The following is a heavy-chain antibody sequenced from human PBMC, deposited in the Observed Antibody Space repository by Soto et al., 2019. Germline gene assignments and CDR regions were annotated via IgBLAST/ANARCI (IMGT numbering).Heavy chain of an antibody. CDR3: ARALGVTMVRGVKEYYYYMDV. Sequence: ASVKVSCKASGYTFTSYYMHWVRQAPGQGLEWMGIINPSGGSTSYPQKFQDRVTMTRDTSTSTVYMELSSLRSEDTAVYYCARALGVTMVRGVKEYYYYMDVWGKGTTVTVSS. CDR2: INPSGGST. D-gene: IGHD3-10*01. V-gene: IGHV1-46*01. J-gene: IGHJ6*03. CDR1: GYTFTSYY.